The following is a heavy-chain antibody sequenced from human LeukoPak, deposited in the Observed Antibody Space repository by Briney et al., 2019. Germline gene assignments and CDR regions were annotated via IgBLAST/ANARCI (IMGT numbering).Heavy chain of an antibody. Sequence: PGGSLRLSCAAYRFIFSSYGMHWVRQAPGKGLEWVAVISYDESNKYYADSVKGRFTISRDNSKNTLYLQMNSLRAEDTAVYYCAREPSRSAYFDYWGQGTLVTVSS. CDR2: ISYDESNK. CDR1: RFIFSSYG. CDR3: AREPSRSAYFDY. D-gene: IGHD3-22*01. J-gene: IGHJ4*02. V-gene: IGHV3-30*03.